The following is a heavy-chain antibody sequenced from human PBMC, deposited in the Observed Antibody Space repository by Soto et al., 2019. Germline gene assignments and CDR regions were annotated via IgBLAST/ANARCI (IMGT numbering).Heavy chain of an antibody. CDR1: GGSFNRHT. V-gene: IGHV1-69*01. Sequence: QVQLVQSGAEVRKPGSSVRVSCKASGGSFNRHTISWVRQAPGQGLEWMGGIIPIFGTANHAQKFQGRVTIIADESTSTVYMELSSLRSDDTAIYYCARHPILWFGVLPVIDAFDIWGQGTMVTVSS. J-gene: IGHJ3*02. CDR3: ARHPILWFGVLPVIDAFDI. CDR2: IIPIFGTA. D-gene: IGHD3-10*01.